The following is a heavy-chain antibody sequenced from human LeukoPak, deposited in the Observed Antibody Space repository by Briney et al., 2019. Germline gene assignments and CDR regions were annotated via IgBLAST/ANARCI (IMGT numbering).Heavy chain of an antibody. CDR2: INTDGSDT. V-gene: IGHV3-74*01. CDR3: ARVGASTALDI. D-gene: IGHD1-26*01. Sequence: GGSLRLSCAASGFTFRTYWMHWVRQAPGKGLVWVSCINTDGSDTRYADSVKGRLTISRDNAKNTLYLQMNSLRAEDTAVYYCARVGASTALDIWGQGTMVTVSS. CDR1: GFTFRTYW. J-gene: IGHJ3*02.